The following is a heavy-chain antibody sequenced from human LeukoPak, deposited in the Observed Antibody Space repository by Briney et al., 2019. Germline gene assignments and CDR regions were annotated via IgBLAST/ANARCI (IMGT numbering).Heavy chain of an antibody. Sequence: PGGSLRLSCAASGFTFSSYGMHWVRQAPGKGLEWVSYISSSGSTIYYADSVKGRFTISRDNAKNSLYLQLNSLRPEDTAVYYCARGRYDFWSGYYTFDYWGQGTLVTVSS. CDR2: ISSSGSTI. J-gene: IGHJ4*02. V-gene: IGHV3-48*01. CDR1: GFTFSSYG. CDR3: ARGRYDFWSGYYTFDY. D-gene: IGHD3-3*01.